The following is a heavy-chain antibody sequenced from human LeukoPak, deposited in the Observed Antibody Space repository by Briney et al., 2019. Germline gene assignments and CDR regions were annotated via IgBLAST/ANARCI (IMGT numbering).Heavy chain of an antibody. J-gene: IGHJ4*02. CDR3: ARQVGSGRAVDY. V-gene: IGHV5-51*01. CDR2: IYPGDSDT. D-gene: IGHD3-10*01. CDR1: GYSFTTYW. Sequence: GESLQISCKTSGYSFTTYWIGWVRQMPGKGLEWMGLIYPGDSDTRYGPSFQGQVTISADKSISTAYLQWSSLKASDTAMYYCARQVGSGRAVDYWGQGTLVTVSS.